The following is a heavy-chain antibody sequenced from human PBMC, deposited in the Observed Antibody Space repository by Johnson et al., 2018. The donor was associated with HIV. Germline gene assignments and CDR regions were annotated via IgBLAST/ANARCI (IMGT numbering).Heavy chain of an antibody. J-gene: IGHJ3*02. Sequence: EVLLLESGGGLVQPGGSLRLSCAASGFTVSSNYMSWVRQAPGKGLEWVSVIYSGGSTNYADSVKGRFTISRDNSKNTLYLEMSSLRAEDTAVYYCARQSPYYFDRSGYPAAFDIWGQGTMVTVSS. CDR2: IYSGGST. CDR1: GFTVSSNY. CDR3: ARQSPYYFDRSGYPAAFDI. D-gene: IGHD3-22*01. V-gene: IGHV3-66*04.